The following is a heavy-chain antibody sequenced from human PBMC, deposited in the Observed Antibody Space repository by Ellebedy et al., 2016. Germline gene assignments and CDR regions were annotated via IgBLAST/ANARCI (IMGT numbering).Heavy chain of an antibody. CDR2: ISAYNGNT. J-gene: IGHJ3*02. D-gene: IGHD4-23*01. CDR3: ARLATVVTPDAFDI. CDR1: GYTFTSYG. V-gene: IGHV1-18*01. Sequence: ASVKVSCKASGYTFTSYGISWVRQAPGQGLEWMGWISAYNGNTNYAQKLQGRVTMTTDTSTSTAYMELRSLRSDDTAVYYCARLATVVTPDAFDIWGQGTMVTVSS.